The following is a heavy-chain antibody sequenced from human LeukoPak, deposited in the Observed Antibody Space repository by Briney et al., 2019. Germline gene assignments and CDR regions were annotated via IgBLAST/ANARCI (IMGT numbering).Heavy chain of an antibody. J-gene: IGHJ4*02. CDR2: IIPVLGIA. CDR3: ARESGYSSSSPYFDY. D-gene: IGHD6-6*01. V-gene: IGHV1-69*04. Sequence: GSSVKVSCKASGGTFSSYAISWVRQAPGQGLEWMGRIIPVLGIANYAQKFQGRVTMTRDTSTSTVYMELSSLRSEDTAVYYCARESGYSSSSPYFDYWGQGTLVTVSS. CDR1: GGTFSSYA.